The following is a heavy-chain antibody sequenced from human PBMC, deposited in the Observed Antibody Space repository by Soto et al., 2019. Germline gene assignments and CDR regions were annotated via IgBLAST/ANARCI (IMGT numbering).Heavy chain of an antibody. V-gene: IGHV4-4*02. CDR2: IYHSGST. CDR3: ARDGHYYDSSGSNWFDP. Sequence: TSETLSLTCAVSGGSISSSNWWSWVRQPPGKGMEWIGEIYHSGSTNYNPSLKSRVTISVDKSKNLFSLKLSSVTAADTAVYYCARDGHYYDSSGSNWFDPWGQGTLVTVSS. J-gene: IGHJ5*02. D-gene: IGHD3-22*01. CDR1: GGSISSSNW.